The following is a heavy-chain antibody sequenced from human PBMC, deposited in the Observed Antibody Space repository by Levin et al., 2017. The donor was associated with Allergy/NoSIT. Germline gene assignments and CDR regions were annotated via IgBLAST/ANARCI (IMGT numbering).Heavy chain of an antibody. CDR1: GFTFSSYA. D-gene: IGHD3-10*01. Sequence: GGSLRLSCAASGFTFSSYAMSWVRQAPGKGLEWVSTVSGSGGSTYYADSVKGRFTISRVNSKNTLSLQMDSLRAADTAVYYGAKGHTDVWFPTGYAMDVWGQGTTVTVSS. V-gene: IGHV3-23*01. J-gene: IGHJ6*02. CDR3: AKGHTDVWFPTGYAMDV. CDR2: VSGSGGST.